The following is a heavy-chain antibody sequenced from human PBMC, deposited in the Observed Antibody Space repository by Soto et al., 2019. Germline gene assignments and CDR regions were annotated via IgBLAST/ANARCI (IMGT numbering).Heavy chain of an antibody. J-gene: IGHJ4*02. D-gene: IGHD1-7*01. CDR2: IYYSGST. Sequence: SETLSLTCTVSGGSISSYYWSWIRQPPGKGLEWIGYIYYSGSTNYNPSLKSRVTISVDTSKNQFSLKLSSVTAADTAVYYCVGMGTYFDYWGQGTLVTVSS. V-gene: IGHV4-59*08. CDR1: GGSISSYY. CDR3: VGMGTYFDY.